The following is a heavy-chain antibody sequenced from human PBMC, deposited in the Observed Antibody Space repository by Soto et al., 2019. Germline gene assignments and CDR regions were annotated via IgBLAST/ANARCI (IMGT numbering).Heavy chain of an antibody. CDR1: GGSISSGGYS. CDR2: IYYSGNT. J-gene: IGHJ2*01. V-gene: IGHV4-30-2*01. Sequence: QLQLQESGSGLVKPSQTLSLTCAVSGGSISSGGYSWSWIRQPPGKGLEWIGYIYYSGNTYYNPSLKSRVPIAVDRSKNQFSLRLSSVTAADTAVYYCAREIRYFDLWGRGTLVTVSS. CDR3: AREIRYFDL.